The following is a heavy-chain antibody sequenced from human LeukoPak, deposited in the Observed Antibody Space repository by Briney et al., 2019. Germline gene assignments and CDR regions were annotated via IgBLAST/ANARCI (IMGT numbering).Heavy chain of an antibody. V-gene: IGHV3-53*01. Sequence: HIGGSLRLSCAASGFTVSSNYMSWVRQAPGKGLEWVSVIYSGGSTYYADSVKGRFTISRDNSKNTLYLQMNSLRAEDTAVYYCAKGPRRNYFDYWGQGTLVTVSS. CDR1: GFTVSSNY. J-gene: IGHJ4*02. CDR3: AKGPRRNYFDY. CDR2: IYSGGST.